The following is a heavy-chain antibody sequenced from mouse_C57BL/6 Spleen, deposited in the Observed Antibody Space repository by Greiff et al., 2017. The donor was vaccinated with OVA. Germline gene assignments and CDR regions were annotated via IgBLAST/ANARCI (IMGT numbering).Heavy chain of an antibody. D-gene: IGHD1-1*01. Sequence: EVQLQQSGAELVRPGASVKLSCTASGFNIKDYYMHWVKQRPEQGLEWIGRIDPEDGDTEYAPKFQGKATMTADTSSNTAYLQLSSLTSEDTAVYYCTRAFTTVVANAMDDWGQGTSVTVSS. J-gene: IGHJ4*01. CDR2: IDPEDGDT. V-gene: IGHV14-1*01. CDR1: GFNIKDYY. CDR3: TRAFTTVVANAMDD.